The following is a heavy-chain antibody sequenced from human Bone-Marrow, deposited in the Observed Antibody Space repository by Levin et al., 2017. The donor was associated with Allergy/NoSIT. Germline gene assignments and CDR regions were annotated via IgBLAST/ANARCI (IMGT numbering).Heavy chain of an antibody. CDR2: INPDGSEK. CDR3: ARGHHGLEV. CDR1: GLTLSNFW. V-gene: IGHV3-7*01. Sequence: PGGSLRLSCAASGLTLSNFWMTWVRQVPGKGLEWVANINPDGSEKSYVDSVNGRFTISRDNAKNALYLETNSLRVEDTALYYCARGHHGLEVWGQGTTVTVSS. J-gene: IGHJ6*02.